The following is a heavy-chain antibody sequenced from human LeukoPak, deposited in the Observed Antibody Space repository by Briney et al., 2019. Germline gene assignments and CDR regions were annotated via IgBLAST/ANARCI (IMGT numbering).Heavy chain of an antibody. D-gene: IGHD3-3*01. CDR1: GFTFSSYS. V-gene: IGHV3-21*04. Sequence: GGSLRLSCAASGFTFSSYSMNWVRQAPGKGLEWVSSISSSSTYIYYADSVKGRFTISRDNSKNTLYLQMNSLRAEDTAVYYCAKDRVTIFGVVIRWGQGTLVTVSS. CDR2: ISSSSTYI. CDR3: AKDRVTIFGVVIR. J-gene: IGHJ4*02.